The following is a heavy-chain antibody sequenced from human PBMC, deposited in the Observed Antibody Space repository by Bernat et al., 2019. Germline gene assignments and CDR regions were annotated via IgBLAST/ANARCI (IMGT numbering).Heavy chain of an antibody. CDR1: GLSFDDYD. J-gene: IGHJ4*02. Sequence: EVQLVESGGGLVQPGRSLRLSCEASGLSFDDYDMHWVRQAPGKGLEWVSSISWNSGSIGYGDSVQGRFTVSRDNAKNSLFLQMNSLRPEDSALYYCAKDKVGSPPYYSLDYWGRGTLVTVSS. D-gene: IGHD2-21*01. V-gene: IGHV3-9*01. CDR3: AKDKVGSPPYYSLDY. CDR2: ISWNSGSI.